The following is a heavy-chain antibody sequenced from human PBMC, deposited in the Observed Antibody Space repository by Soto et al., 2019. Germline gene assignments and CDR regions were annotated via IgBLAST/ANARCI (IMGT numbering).Heavy chain of an antibody. D-gene: IGHD1-20*01. CDR1: GFTFSSYG. V-gene: IGHV3-30*18. Sequence: HPGGSLRLSCAASGFTFSSYGMHWVRQAPGKGLEWVAVISYDGSNKYYADSVKGRFTISRDNSKNTLYLQMNSLRAEDTAVYYCAKDRNNWNLDIDYWGQGTLVTVSS. CDR3: AKDRNNWNLDIDY. CDR2: ISYDGSNK. J-gene: IGHJ4*02.